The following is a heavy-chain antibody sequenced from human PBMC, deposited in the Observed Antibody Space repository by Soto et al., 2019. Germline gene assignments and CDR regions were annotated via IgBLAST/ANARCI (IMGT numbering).Heavy chain of an antibody. CDR1: GFNFCSYS. Sequence: GGSLRLSCAASGFNFCSYSMNWVRQAPGKGPEWVSYISSSSSTIYYADSVKGRFTISRDNAKNSLYLQMNSLRAEDTAVYYCARELEGSGSFYYYYYYMDVWGKGTTVTVSS. J-gene: IGHJ6*03. V-gene: IGHV3-48*01. CDR2: ISSSSSTI. D-gene: IGHD3-10*01. CDR3: ARELEGSGSFYYYYYYMDV.